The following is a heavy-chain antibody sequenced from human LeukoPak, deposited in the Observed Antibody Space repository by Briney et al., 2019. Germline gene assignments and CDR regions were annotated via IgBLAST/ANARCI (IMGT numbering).Heavy chain of an antibody. D-gene: IGHD3-3*01. CDR2: INHSGST. J-gene: IGHJ4*02. CDR3: ASRDFWSGYYLAY. V-gene: IGHV4-34*01. Sequence: SETLSLTCAVYGGSFSGYYWSWIRQPPGKGLEWIGEINHSGSTNYNPSLKSRVTISVDTSKNQFSPKLSSVTAADTAVYYCASRDFWSGYYLAYWGQGTLVTVSS. CDR1: GGSFSGYY.